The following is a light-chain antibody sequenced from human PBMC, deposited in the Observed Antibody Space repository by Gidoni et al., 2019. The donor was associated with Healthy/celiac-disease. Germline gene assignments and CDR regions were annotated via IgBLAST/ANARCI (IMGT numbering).Light chain of an antibody. CDR2: AAS. CDR3: QQSYSTPRT. Sequence: DIQMNQSPSSLSASVGDRVTITCRASPSISSYLNWYQQKPGKAPKLLIYAASSLQSGVPSRFSGSGSGTDFTLTISSLQPEDFATYYCQQSYSTPRTFXQXTKVEIK. J-gene: IGKJ1*01. V-gene: IGKV1-39*01. CDR1: PSISSY.